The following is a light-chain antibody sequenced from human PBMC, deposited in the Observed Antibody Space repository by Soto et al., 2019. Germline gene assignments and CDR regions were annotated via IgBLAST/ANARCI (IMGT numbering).Light chain of an antibody. CDR1: QSVTGNY. V-gene: IGKV3-20*01. CDR3: QQYGSTPHT. J-gene: IGKJ4*01. CDR2: EAD. Sequence: EIVLTQSPGTLSLSPGERATLSCRASQSVTGNYVAWHQQKPGQAPRLLIYEADTRATGISDRFSAGGSGTDFTLTISRLEPEDFALYYCQQYGSTPHTFGGGTQVEIK.